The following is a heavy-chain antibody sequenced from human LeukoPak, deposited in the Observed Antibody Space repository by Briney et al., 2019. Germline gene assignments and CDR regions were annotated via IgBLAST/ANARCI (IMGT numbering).Heavy chain of an antibody. D-gene: IGHD3-10*01. V-gene: IGHV3-23*01. CDR3: AKDLEYYGSGSYYRGSGAFDI. J-gene: IGHJ3*02. CDR1: GFTFSSYA. Sequence: GGSLRLSCAASGFTFSSYAMSWVRQAPGKGLEWVSTISGNGGSTYYADSVKGRFTISRDNSKNTLDLQMNSLIAEDTAVYYCAKDLEYYGSGSYYRGSGAFDIWGQGTMVTVSS. CDR2: ISGNGGST.